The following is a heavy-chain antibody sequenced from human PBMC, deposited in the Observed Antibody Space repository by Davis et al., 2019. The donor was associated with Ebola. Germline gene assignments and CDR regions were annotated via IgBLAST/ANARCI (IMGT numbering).Heavy chain of an antibody. D-gene: IGHD6-19*01. J-gene: IGHJ4*02. Sequence: ASVKVSCKASGYTFTSYGISWVRQAPGQGLEWMGWISAYNGNTNYAQKLQGRVTMTTDTSTSTAYMELRSLRSEDTAVYYCARSQHRYIAVAGLDYWGQGTLVTVSS. V-gene: IGHV1-18*01. CDR2: ISAYNGNT. CDR3: ARSQHRYIAVAGLDY. CDR1: GYTFTSYG.